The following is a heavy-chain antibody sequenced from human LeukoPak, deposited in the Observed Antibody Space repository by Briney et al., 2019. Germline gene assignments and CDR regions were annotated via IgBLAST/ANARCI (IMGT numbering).Heavy chain of an antibody. CDR3: AMGEYSSGWYPHFDY. D-gene: IGHD6-19*01. CDR2: ISDSGST. CDR1: GGSIISSNFY. V-gene: IGHV4-39*01. J-gene: IGHJ4*02. Sequence: PSETLSLTCIVSGGSIISSNFYWGWIRQPPGKGLEWIGSISDSGSTYYSPSLKSRVTISVDTSKMQFSLRLTSVTFADTAVYYCAMGEYSSGWYPHFDYLGQGSLVTVSS.